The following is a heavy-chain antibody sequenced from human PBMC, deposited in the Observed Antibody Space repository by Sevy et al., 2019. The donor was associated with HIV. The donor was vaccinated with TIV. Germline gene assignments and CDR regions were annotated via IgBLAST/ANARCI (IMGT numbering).Heavy chain of an antibody. Sequence: GGSLRLSCAASGFTFSSYWMSWVRQAPGKGLEWVANIKQDGSEKYYVDSVKGRFPISRDNAKNSLYLQMNSLRAEDTAVYYCARDIPHYYGSGSYGMDVWGQGTTVTVSS. D-gene: IGHD3-10*01. CDR2: IKQDGSEK. V-gene: IGHV3-7*01. J-gene: IGHJ6*02. CDR1: GFTFSSYW. CDR3: ARDIPHYYGSGSYGMDV.